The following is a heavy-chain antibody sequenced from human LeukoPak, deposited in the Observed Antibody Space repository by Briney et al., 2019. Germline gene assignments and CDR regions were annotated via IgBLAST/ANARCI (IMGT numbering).Heavy chain of an antibody. V-gene: IGHV6-1*01. CDR3: ARDANYPGYSYGRGYYYMDV. CDR1: GDSVSSNSAA. CDR2: TYYRSKWYN. Sequence: SQTLSLTCAISGDSVSSNSAAWNWIRQSPARGLEWLGRTYYRSKWYNDYAVSVKSRITINPDTSKNQFSLKLSSVTAAGTAVYYCARDANYPGYSYGRGYYYMDVWGKGTTVTVSS. J-gene: IGHJ6*03. D-gene: IGHD5-18*01.